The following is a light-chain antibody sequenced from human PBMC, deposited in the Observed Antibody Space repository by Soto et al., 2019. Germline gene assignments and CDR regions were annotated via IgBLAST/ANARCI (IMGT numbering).Light chain of an antibody. V-gene: IGKV4-1*01. J-gene: IGKJ1*01. CDR2: WSS. CDR3: QQYYSAPWT. Sequence: DIVMTQSPDSLAVSLGERATINCKSSQAVLYNSNNKSYIAWYQQKPGQPPKLLIYWSSTREFGVPDRISGSGSGTDFSLTISSLQAEDVAVYYCQQYYSAPWTFGQGTKVEIK. CDR1: QAVLYNSNNKSY.